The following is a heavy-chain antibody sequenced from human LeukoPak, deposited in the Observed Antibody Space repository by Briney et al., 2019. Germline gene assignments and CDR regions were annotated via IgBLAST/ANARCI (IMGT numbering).Heavy chain of an antibody. J-gene: IGHJ4*02. CDR3: ARDLFEATALDY. D-gene: IGHD3-10*02. CDR1: GYTFTSYY. Sequence: GASVKVSCKASGYTFTSYYMHWVRQAPGQGLEWMGIINPSGGSTSYAQKFQGRVTMTRDMSTSTVYMELSSLRSEDTAVYYCARDLFEATALDYWGQGTLVTVSS. V-gene: IGHV1-46*01. CDR2: INPSGGST.